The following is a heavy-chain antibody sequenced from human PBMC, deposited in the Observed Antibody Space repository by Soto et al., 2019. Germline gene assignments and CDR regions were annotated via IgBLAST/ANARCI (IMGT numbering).Heavy chain of an antibody. CDR2: IYYSGST. V-gene: IGHV4-30-4*01. CDR3: ARDRRGYSGYDYYYGMDV. CDR1: GGSISSGDYY. Sequence: ASETLSLTCTVSGGSISSGDYYWSWIRQPPGKGLEWIGYIYYSGSTYYNPSLKSRVTISVGTSKNQFSLKLSSVTAADTAVYYCARDRRGYSGYDYYYGMDVWGQGTTVTVSS. J-gene: IGHJ6*02. D-gene: IGHD5-12*01.